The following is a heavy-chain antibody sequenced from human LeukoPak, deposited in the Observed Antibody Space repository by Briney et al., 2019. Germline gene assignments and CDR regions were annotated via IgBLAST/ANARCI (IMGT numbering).Heavy chain of an antibody. D-gene: IGHD4/OR15-4a*01. CDR3: ARFQGAHY. CDR1: GFTFSSYS. V-gene: IGHV3-21*01. Sequence: VKPGGSLRLSCAASGFTFSSYSMNWVRQAPGMGLEWVSSISSSSTYIYYADSVKGRFTNSRDNTKNSLYLQMNSLRAEDTAVYYCARFQGAHYWGQGTLVTVSS. CDR2: ISSSSTYI. J-gene: IGHJ4*02.